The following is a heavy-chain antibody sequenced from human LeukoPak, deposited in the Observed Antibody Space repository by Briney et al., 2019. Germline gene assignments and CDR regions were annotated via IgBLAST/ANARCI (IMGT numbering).Heavy chain of an antibody. D-gene: IGHD2-2*01. CDR2: INHSGST. V-gene: IGHV4-34*01. CDR1: GVSFSGYY. CDR3: ARERVVPAVHYYYYGMDV. Sequence: SETLSLTCAVYGVSFSGYYWSWIRQPPGKGLEWIGEINHSGSTNYNPSLKSRVTISVDTSKNQFSLKLSSVTAADTAVYYCARERVVPAVHYYYYGMDVWGQGTTVTVSS. J-gene: IGHJ6*02.